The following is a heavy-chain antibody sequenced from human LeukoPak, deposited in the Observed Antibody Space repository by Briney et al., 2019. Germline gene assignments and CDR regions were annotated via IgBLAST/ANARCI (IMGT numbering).Heavy chain of an antibody. V-gene: IGHV3-48*04. CDR2: ISSSSSTI. D-gene: IGHD3-16*01. J-gene: IGHJ4*02. Sequence: PGGSLRLSCAASGFTFSSYSMNWVRQAPGKGLEWVSYISSSSSTIYYADSVKGRFTISRDNAKNSLYLQMNSLRAEDTAVYYCARVASFGSPYYFDYWGQGTLVTVSS. CDR1: GFTFSSYS. CDR3: ARVASFGSPYYFDY.